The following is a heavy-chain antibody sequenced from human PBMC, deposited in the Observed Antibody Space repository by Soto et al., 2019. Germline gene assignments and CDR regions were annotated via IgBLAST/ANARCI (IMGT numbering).Heavy chain of an antibody. J-gene: IGHJ4*02. CDR1: GGTFSSYA. D-gene: IGHD2-21*02. CDR3: ARVPRIHCGGDCYS. Sequence: SVKVSCKASGGTFSSYAISWVRQAPGQGLEWMGGIIPIFGTANYAQKFQGRVTITADESTSTAYMELSSLRSEDTAVYYCARVPRIHCGGDCYSWGQGTLVTVSS. V-gene: IGHV1-69*13. CDR2: IIPIFGTA.